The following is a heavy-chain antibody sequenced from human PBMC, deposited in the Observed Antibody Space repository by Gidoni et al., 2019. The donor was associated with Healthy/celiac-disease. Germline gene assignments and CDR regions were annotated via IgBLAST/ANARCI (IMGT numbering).Heavy chain of an antibody. J-gene: IGHJ5*02. CDR2: IIPIFGTA. V-gene: IGHV1-69*01. CDR3: ARDGRTSGLGELSLLRFDP. D-gene: IGHD3-16*02. Sequence: QVQLVQSGAEVKKPGSSVTVSCKASAGTFSSYAIRWVRQAPGQGLEWMGGIIPIFGTANYAQKFQGRVTITADESTSTAYMELSSLRSEDTAVYYCARDGRTSGLGELSLLRFDPWGQGTLVTVSS. CDR1: AGTFSSYA.